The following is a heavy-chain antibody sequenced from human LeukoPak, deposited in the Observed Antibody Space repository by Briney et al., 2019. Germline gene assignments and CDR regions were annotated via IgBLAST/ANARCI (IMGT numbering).Heavy chain of an antibody. CDR1: GFTFSSYS. D-gene: IGHD3-10*01. J-gene: IGHJ6*03. V-gene: IGHV3-48*01. CDR3: ARDQNYYGSWSQNYYYYYYMDV. Sequence: GGSLRLPCAASGFTFSSYSMNWVRQAPGKGLEWVSYISSSSGLIYYADSVKGRFTISRDNAKNSLYLQMNSLRAQDTAVYYCARDQNYYGSWSQNYYYYYYMDVWGKGTTVTVSS. CDR2: ISSSSGLI.